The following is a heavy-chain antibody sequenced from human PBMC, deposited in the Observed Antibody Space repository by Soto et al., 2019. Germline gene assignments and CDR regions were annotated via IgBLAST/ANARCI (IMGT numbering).Heavy chain of an antibody. CDR1: GGSISSSRCH. CDR3: ARQDIVLMVYANDY. CDR2: IYYSGST. V-gene: IGHV4-39*01. Sequence: PSETLSLTCTVSGGSISSSRCHWGWIRQPPGKGLEWIGSIYYSGSTYYNPSLKSRVTISVDTSKNQFSLKLSSVTAADTAVYYCARQDIVLMVYANDYWGQGTLVTVSS. J-gene: IGHJ4*02. D-gene: IGHD2-8*01.